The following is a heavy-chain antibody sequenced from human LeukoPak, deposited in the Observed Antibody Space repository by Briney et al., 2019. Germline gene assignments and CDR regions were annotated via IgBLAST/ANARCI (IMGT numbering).Heavy chain of an antibody. D-gene: IGHD3-22*01. CDR3: ARNWGDSSGYWPS. CDR1: GFTFSNYA. CDR2: LRGSGSSA. V-gene: IGHV3-23*01. J-gene: IGHJ5*02. Sequence: PGGSLRLSCAASGFTFSNYAMSWVRQAPGKGLEWVSVLRGSGSSAQYAESVKGRFTISRDNSNNTVYLQMNSLRAKDTAIYYCARNWGDSSGYWPSWGRGTLVTVSS.